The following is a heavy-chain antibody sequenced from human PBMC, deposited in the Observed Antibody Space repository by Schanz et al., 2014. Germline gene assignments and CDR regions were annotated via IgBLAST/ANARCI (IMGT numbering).Heavy chain of an antibody. CDR3: VKLPGATGTTSHFDY. CDR1: GFTFRGYA. D-gene: IGHD1-1*01. CDR2: ISNGGGGYI. V-gene: IGHV3-23*04. Sequence: EVQLVESGGGLVQPGGSLRLSCVVSGFTFRGYAMSWVRQAPGKGLQWVSTISNGGGGYISYADFVKGRFTISRDNAKYTLYLQMNSLRAEDTAVYYCVKLPGATGTTSHFDYWGQGTLVTVSS. J-gene: IGHJ4*02.